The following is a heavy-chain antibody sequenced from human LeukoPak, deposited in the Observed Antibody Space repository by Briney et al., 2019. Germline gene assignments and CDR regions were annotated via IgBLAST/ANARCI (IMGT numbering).Heavy chain of an antibody. V-gene: IGHV4-39*01. Sequence: SETLSLTCTVSGGSISSSLYYWGWMRQPPGKGLEWIGSINYSGSTYYNPSLKSRVTISVDTSKNQFSLILISVTAADAAVYYCARRTPCSSINCYVLGAFDIWGQGTMVTVSS. CDR1: GGSISSSLYY. CDR2: INYSGST. D-gene: IGHD2-2*01. CDR3: ARRTPCSSINCYVLGAFDI. J-gene: IGHJ3*02.